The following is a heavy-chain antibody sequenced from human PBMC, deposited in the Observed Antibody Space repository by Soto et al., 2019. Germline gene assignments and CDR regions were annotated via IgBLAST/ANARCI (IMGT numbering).Heavy chain of an antibody. J-gene: IGHJ5*02. CDR1: GYTFTGYY. D-gene: IGHD2-8*01. Sequence: ASVKVSCKASGYTFTGYYMHWVRQAPGQGLEWMGWINPNSGGTNYAQKFQGRVTMTRDTSISTAYMELSRLRSDDTAVYYCARGYCTNGVCYWLDPWGQGTLVTVSS. V-gene: IGHV1-2*02. CDR2: INPNSGGT. CDR3: ARGYCTNGVCYWLDP.